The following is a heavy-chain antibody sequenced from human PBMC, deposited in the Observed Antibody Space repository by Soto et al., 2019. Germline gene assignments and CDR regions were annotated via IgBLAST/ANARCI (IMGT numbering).Heavy chain of an antibody. Sequence: GGSLRLSYVASGFSFSTYWMHWVRQAPGKGLVWISRINRDGRSTNYADSVKGRFTMSRDNAKNTLFLQMNRLRVDDTAVYYCARLVGYDSSHYAYWGPGTQDTVSS. CDR3: ARLVGYDSSHYAY. V-gene: IGHV3-74*01. CDR1: GFSFSTYW. CDR2: INRDGRST. D-gene: IGHD3-22*01. J-gene: IGHJ4*02.